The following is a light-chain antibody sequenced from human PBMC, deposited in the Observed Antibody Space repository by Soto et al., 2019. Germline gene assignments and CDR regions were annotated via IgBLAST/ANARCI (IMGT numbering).Light chain of an antibody. Sequence: DIQLTQSPSFLSASGGDRVTITCRASQGISSYLAWYQQPPGKAPKLLIYGASTLQRGVSSRFSGSGSGTEFTLTISSLQPEDFATYYCQHLNTYPRTFGQGTKLEVK. CDR3: QHLNTYPRT. CDR1: QGISSY. J-gene: IGKJ2*01. CDR2: GAS. V-gene: IGKV1-9*01.